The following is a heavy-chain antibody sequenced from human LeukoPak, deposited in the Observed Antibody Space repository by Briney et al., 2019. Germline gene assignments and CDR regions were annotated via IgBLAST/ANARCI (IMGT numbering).Heavy chain of an antibody. CDR2: ISSNGGST. CDR1: GFTFSSYA. J-gene: IGHJ4*02. D-gene: IGHD6-19*01. CDR3: ARAGSIGWYEGAFDY. V-gene: IGHV3-64*01. Sequence: PGGSLRLSCAASGFTFSSYAMHWVRQAPGKGLEYVSAISSNGGSTYYANSVKGRFTISRDNSKNTLYLQMGSMRAEDMAVYYCARAGSIGWYEGAFDYWGQGTLVTVSS.